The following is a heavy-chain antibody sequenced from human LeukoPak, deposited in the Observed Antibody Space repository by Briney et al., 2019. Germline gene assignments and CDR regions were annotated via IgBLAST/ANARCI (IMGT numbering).Heavy chain of an antibody. J-gene: IGHJ4*02. CDR1: GFTFSSYA. Sequence: GGSLRLSCAASGFTFSSYAMSWVRQAPGKGLEWVSAISGSGGSTYYADSVKGRFTISRDNSKNTLYLQMNSLRAEDTAVYYCAKAPVGANYYDSSGYFAYWGQGTLVTVSS. CDR2: ISGSGGST. V-gene: IGHV3-23*01. D-gene: IGHD3-22*01. CDR3: AKAPVGANYYDSSGYFAY.